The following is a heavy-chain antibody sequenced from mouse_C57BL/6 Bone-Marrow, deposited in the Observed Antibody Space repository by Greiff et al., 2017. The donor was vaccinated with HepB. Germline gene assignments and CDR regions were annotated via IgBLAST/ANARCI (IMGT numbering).Heavy chain of an antibody. V-gene: IGHV1-80*01. J-gene: IGHJ4*01. Sequence: VMLVESGAELVKPGASVKISCKASGYAFSSYWMNWVKQRPGKGLEWIGQIYPGDGDTNYNGKFKGKATLTADKSSSTAYMQLSSLTSEDSAVYFCARYDYDNYAMDYWGQGTSVTVSS. D-gene: IGHD2-4*01. CDR3: ARYDYDNYAMDY. CDR1: GYAFSSYW. CDR2: IYPGDGDT.